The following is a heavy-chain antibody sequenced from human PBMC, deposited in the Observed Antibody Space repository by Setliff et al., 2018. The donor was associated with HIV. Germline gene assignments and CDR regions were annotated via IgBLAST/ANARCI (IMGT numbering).Heavy chain of an antibody. D-gene: IGHD6-13*01. CDR1: GGSISSSSYY. J-gene: IGHJ6*03. V-gene: IGHV4-39*01. CDR2: IYYRGST. Sequence: PSETLSLTCTVSGGSISSSSYYWGWIRQPPGKGLQWIGSIYYRGSTYYNPSPKSRVTISVDTSKNQFSLKLRSVTAADTALYYCARGRYRSRWYASDHYYIDVWGKGTAVTVSS. CDR3: ARGRYRSRWYASDHYYIDV.